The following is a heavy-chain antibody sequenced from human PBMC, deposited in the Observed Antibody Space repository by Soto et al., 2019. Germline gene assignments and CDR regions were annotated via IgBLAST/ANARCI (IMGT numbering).Heavy chain of an antibody. J-gene: IGHJ6*02. CDR2: ISSSSSYI. CDR3: AREGARYGGNLWERKNKDDHYYLMDV. D-gene: IGHD2-21*02. Sequence: GGSLRLSCAASGFTFSSYSMNWVRQAPGKGLEWVSSISSSSSYIYYADSVKGRFTISRDNAKNSLYLQMNGLRAEDTAVYYCAREGARYGGNLWERKNKDDHYYLMDVCGQGTTVTGSS. CDR1: GFTFSSYS. V-gene: IGHV3-21*01.